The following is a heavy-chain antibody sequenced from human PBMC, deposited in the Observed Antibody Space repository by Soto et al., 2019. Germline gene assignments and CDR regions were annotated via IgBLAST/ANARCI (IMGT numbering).Heavy chain of an antibody. Sequence: QVQLQESGPGLVKPSETLSLTSTVSGGDISTYYWTWIRQPAGKGLEWIGRIYSSGSTKYNPSLKGRVTMTLDTSKNQFSLRLSSVTAADTAVYYCARGQRFSDWFDPWGQGTLVTVSS. V-gene: IGHV4-4*07. CDR3: ARGQRFSDWFDP. CDR1: GGDISTYY. J-gene: IGHJ5*02. D-gene: IGHD3-3*01. CDR2: IYSSGST.